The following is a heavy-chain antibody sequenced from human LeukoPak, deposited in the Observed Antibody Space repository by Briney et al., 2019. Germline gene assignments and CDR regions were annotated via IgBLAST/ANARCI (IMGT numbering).Heavy chain of an antibody. V-gene: IGHV3-48*03. CDR1: GFTFSSCE. Sequence: GGSLRLSSAASGFTFSSCEMNWVRQAPGKGLEWVSYISSSGSTIYYADSVKGRFTISRDNAKNSLYLQMNSLRAEDTAVYYCARGDSSGWSAYFDYWGQGTLVTVSS. J-gene: IGHJ4*02. CDR2: ISSSGSTI. CDR3: ARGDSSGWSAYFDY. D-gene: IGHD6-19*01.